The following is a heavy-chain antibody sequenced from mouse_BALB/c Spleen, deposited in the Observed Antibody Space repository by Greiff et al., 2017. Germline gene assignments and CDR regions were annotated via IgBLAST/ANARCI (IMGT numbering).Heavy chain of an antibody. Sequence: EVHLVESGGGLVKPGGSLKLSCAASGFTFSSYTMSWVRQTPEKRLEWVATISSGGSYTYYPDSVQGRFTISRDNAKNTLYLQMSSLKSEDTAMYYCTRERQGTMDYWGQGTSVTVSA. D-gene: IGHD6-1*01. CDR2: ISSGGSYT. V-gene: IGHV5-6-4*01. CDR3: TRERQGTMDY. CDR1: GFTFSSYT. J-gene: IGHJ4*01.